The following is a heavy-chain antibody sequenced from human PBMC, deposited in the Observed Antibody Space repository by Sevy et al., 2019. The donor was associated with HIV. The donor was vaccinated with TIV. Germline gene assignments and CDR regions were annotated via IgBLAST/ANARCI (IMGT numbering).Heavy chain of an antibody. CDR3: ACGAIVVVVAAKIWFDP. Sequence: ASVKVSCKASGYTFTSYAMHWVRQAPGQRLEWMGWINAVNGNTKYSQKFQGRVTINRDTSASTAYMELSSLRSEDTAVYYCACGAIVVVVAAKIWFDPWGQGTLVTVSS. CDR2: INAVNGNT. V-gene: IGHV1-3*01. CDR1: GYTFTSYA. J-gene: IGHJ5*02. D-gene: IGHD2-15*01.